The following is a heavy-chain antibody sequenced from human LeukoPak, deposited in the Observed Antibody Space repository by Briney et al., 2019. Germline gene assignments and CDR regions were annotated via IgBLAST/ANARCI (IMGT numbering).Heavy chain of an antibody. V-gene: IGHV1-46*01. CDR3: ARVPVVVPYGSGSPPDY. CDR2: ISPSGGST. D-gene: IGHD3-10*01. CDR1: GYTFTSNY. J-gene: IGHJ4*02. Sequence: ASVKVSCKAFGYTFTSNYMHWVRQAPGQGPEWMGVISPSGGSTTYAQKFQGRVTLTRDMSTSTDYLELSSLRSEDTAVYYCARVPVVVPYGSGSPPDYWGQGTLVTVSS.